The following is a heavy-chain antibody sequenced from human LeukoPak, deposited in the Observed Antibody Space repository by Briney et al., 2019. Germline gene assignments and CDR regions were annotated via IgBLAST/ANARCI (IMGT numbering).Heavy chain of an antibody. V-gene: IGHV4-34*01. CDR2: INHSGST. Sequence: PSETLSLTCTVSGGSISSYYWSCIRQPPGKGLEWIGEINHSGSTNYNPSLKSRVTISVDTSKNQFSLKLSSVTAADTAVYYCAREVTVTGRGDYWGQGTLVTVSS. CDR3: AREVTVTGRGDY. CDR1: GGSISSYY. D-gene: IGHD4-17*01. J-gene: IGHJ4*02.